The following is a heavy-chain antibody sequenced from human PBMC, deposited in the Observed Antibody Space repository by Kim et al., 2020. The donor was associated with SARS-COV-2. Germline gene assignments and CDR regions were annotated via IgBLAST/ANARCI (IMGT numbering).Heavy chain of an antibody. J-gene: IGHJ4*02. CDR1: GGSISSNTYY. CDR2: FVYSGST. D-gene: IGHD1-7*01. Sequence: SETLSLTCTVSGGSISSNTYYWGWIRQPPGKGLEWVGSFVYSGSTYYNPSLKSRVTISVDTSKNEFSLTLSSVTAADAAVYYCSRGVNLMAPPDYWGQGTLVAVSS. V-gene: IGHV4-39*07. CDR3: SRGVNLMAPPDY.